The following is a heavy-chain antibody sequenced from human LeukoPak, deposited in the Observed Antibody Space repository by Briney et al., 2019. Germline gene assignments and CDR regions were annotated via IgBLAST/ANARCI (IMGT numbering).Heavy chain of an antibody. CDR2: IYHLGNT. D-gene: IGHD6-13*01. CDR1: GNSIGSHCY. J-gene: IGHJ5*02. V-gene: IGHV4-38-2*02. CDR3: ARAPYRSNWGWFDP. Sequence: PSETLSLTCSVSGNSIGSHCYWGWIRLPPGRGLEWIGSIYHLGNTYYNPSLKSRVTMSVDTSKNEFSLKLSSVTPADTAVYFCARAPYRSNWGWFDPWGQGTLVTVSS.